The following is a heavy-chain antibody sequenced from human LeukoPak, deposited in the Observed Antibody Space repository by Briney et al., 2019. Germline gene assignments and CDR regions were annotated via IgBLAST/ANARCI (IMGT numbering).Heavy chain of an antibody. V-gene: IGHV4-39*01. D-gene: IGHD4-23*01. CDR2: MNYGGSS. Sequence: PSETLSLTCTASGGSLSSSSNSYWGWIRQPPGKGLEWIGSMNYGGSSHYNPSLKSRVTISVDTSKNQFSLKLSSVTAADTAVYYCARNSRGDYDGAFDIWGQGTMVTVSS. J-gene: IGHJ3*02. CDR3: ARNSRGDYDGAFDI. CDR1: GGSLSSSSNSY.